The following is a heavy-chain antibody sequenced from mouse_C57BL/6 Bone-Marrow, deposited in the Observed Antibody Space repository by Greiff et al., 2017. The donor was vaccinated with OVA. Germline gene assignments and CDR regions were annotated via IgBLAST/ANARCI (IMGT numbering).Heavy chain of an antibody. J-gene: IGHJ2*01. CDR1: GFSFNTYA. V-gene: IGHV10-1*01. CDR2: IRSKSNNYAT. Sequence: EVMLVESGGGLVQPKGSLKLSCAASGFSFNTYAMNWVRQAPGKGLEWVARIRSKSNNYATYYADSVKDRFTISRDDSESMLYLQMNNLKTEDTAMYYCVRPAYGNPFGYWGQGTTLTVSS. CDR3: VRPAYGNPFGY. D-gene: IGHD2-1*01.